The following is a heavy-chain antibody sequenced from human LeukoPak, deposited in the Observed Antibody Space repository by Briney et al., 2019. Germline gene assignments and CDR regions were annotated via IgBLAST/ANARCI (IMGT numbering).Heavy chain of an antibody. CDR3: ARVAAAGRTNQDY. CDR1: GGSLSAYY. Sequence: PSETLSLTCAVYGGSLSAYYWGWIRQPPGKGLEWIGSIYYSGSTYYNPPLKSRVTISVDTSKNQFSLKLSSVTAADTAVYYCARVAAAGRTNQDYWGQGTLVTVSS. J-gene: IGHJ4*02. V-gene: IGHV4-34*01. D-gene: IGHD6-13*01. CDR2: IYYSGST.